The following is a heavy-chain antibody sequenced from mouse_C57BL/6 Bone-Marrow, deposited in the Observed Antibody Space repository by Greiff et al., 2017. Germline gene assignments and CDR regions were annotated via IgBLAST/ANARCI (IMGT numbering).Heavy chain of an antibody. CDR1: GYTFTSYG. Sequence: QVQLQQSGAELARPGASVKLSCKASGYTFTSYGISWVKQRTGQGLEWIGEIYPRSGNTYYNEKFKGKATLTADKSSSTAYMELRSLTSEDSAVYFCARSSFITTVVAEAYWGQGTLVTVSA. J-gene: IGHJ3*01. CDR2: IYPRSGNT. D-gene: IGHD1-1*01. CDR3: ARSSFITTVVAEAY. V-gene: IGHV1-81*01.